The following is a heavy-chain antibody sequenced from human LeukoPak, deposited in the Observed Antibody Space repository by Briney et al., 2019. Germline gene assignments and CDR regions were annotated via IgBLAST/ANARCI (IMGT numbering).Heavy chain of an antibody. CDR1: GFTFSSYG. CDR3: AKASPSPGYYFDY. V-gene: IGHV3-33*06. D-gene: IGHD1-14*01. J-gene: IGHJ4*02. Sequence: PGGSLRLSCAASGFTFSSYGMHWVRQAPGKGLEWVAVIWYVGSNKYYADSVKGRFTISRDNSKNTLYLQMNSLRAEDTAVYYCAKASPSPGYYFDYWGQGTLVTVSS. CDR2: IWYVGSNK.